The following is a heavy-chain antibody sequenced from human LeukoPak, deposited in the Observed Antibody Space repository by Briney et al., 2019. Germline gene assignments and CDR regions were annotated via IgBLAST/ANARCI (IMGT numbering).Heavy chain of an antibody. CDR2: IKSKTDGGTT. CDR3: TTDLYSEYSSSSDDY. CDR1: GFTFSNAW. V-gene: IGHV3-15*01. J-gene: IGHJ4*02. Sequence: GGSLRLSCAASGFTFSNAWMSWVRQAPGKGLEWVGRIKSKTDGGTTDYAAPVKGRFTISRDDSKNTLYLQMNSLKTEDTAVYYCTTDLYSEYSSSSDDYWGQGTLVTVSS. D-gene: IGHD6-6*01.